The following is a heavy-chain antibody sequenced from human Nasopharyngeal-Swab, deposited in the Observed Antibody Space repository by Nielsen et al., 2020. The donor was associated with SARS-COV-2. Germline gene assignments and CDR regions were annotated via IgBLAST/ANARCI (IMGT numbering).Heavy chain of an antibody. CDR2: ISSSSSTI. CDR3: ARGLRGSYWVY. D-gene: IGHD1-26*01. V-gene: IGHV3-48*01. CDR1: GFTFSSYS. Sequence: GESLKISCAASGFTFSSYSMNWVRQAPGKGLEWVSYISSSSSTIYNADSVKGRFTVSRDNAKNSLYLQMNSLRAEDTAVYYCARGLRGSYWVYWGQGTLVTVSS. J-gene: IGHJ4*02.